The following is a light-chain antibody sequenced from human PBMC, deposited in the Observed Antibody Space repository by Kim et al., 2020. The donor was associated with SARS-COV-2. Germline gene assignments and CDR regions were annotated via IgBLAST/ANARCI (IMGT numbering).Light chain of an antibody. CDR3: QQYDNWPPLT. J-gene: IGKJ4*01. CDR1: QSVSSN. V-gene: IGKV3-15*01. Sequence: EIVMTQSPATVSVSPGERATLSCRASQSVSSNLAWFQQKPGQAPRLLIYGASTRATGIPARFSGSGSGTELTLTISSLQSEDYAVYYCQQYDNWPPLTFGGGTKVDIK. CDR2: GAS.